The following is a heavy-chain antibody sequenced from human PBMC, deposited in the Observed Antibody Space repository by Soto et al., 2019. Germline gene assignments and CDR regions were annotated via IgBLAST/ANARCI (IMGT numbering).Heavy chain of an antibody. CDR2: IYSGGST. D-gene: IGHD3-16*02. J-gene: IGHJ4*02. CDR1: GFTVSNNY. V-gene: IGHV3-53*01. CDR3: ARVGKAVRYLDS. Sequence: EVQLVESGGGLIQPGGSLRLSCAASGFTVSNNYMSWVRQAPGKGLECVSVIYSGGSTYYADSVEGRFTISRDNSKNTLYLQMNSLTPEDTAVYYCARVGKAVRYLDSWGQGTLVTVSS.